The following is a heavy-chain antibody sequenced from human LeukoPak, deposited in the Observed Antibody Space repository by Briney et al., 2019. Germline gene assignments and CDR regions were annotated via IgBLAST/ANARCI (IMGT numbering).Heavy chain of an antibody. CDR2: ISDSSSYI. CDR3: ARSVAHGAFHI. V-gene: IGHV3-21*01. Sequence: GGSLRLSCAASGFTFSSYSMNWVRQAPGKGLEWVSSISDSSSYIYYADSVKGRFTISRDNHKKTLYMQMNSLRAEDTSVYYCARSVAHGAFHIWRQGTIVTVSS. J-gene: IGHJ3*02. CDR1: GFTFSSYS.